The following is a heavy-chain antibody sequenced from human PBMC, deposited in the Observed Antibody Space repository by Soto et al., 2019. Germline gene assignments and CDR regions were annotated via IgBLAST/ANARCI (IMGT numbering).Heavy chain of an antibody. CDR1: GFTFSSSA. CDR2: ISGSGGST. Sequence: EVQLLESGGDFVQPGGSLRLSCAASGFTFSSSAMSWVRQTPGKGLEWVSGISGSGGSTYYADSVKGRFTITRDNSKNTLYLQMNSLRAEDTAVYYCAKERIAAAGKSGMDVWGQGTTVTVSS. CDR3: AKERIAAAGKSGMDV. J-gene: IGHJ6*02. V-gene: IGHV3-23*01. D-gene: IGHD6-13*01.